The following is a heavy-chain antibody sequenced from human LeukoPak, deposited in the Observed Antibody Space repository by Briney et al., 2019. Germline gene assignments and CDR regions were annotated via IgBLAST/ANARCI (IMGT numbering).Heavy chain of an antibody. CDR1: GGTLSSYA. D-gene: IGHD2-2*01. Sequence: ASVKVSCKASGGTLSSYAISWVRQAPGQGLEWMGRIIPILGIANYAQKFQGRVTITADKSTSTAYMELSSLRSEDTAVYYCARGGGEVPAAIYVWGQGTTVTVSS. J-gene: IGHJ6*02. CDR3: ARGGGEVPAAIYV. V-gene: IGHV1-69*04. CDR2: IIPILGIA.